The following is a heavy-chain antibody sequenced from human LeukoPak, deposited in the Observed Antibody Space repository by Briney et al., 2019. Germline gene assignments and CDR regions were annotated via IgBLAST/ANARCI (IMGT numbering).Heavy chain of an antibody. D-gene: IGHD1-1*01. V-gene: IGHV3-21*01. Sequence: PGRSLRLSCAASGFTFSFYSMNWVRQAPGKGLQWVSSISSSSDYIYYADSVKGRFTISRDNAKNSLYLQMNSLRAEDTAVYYCARESPGTTVFDYWGQGTLVTVSS. CDR3: ARESPGTTVFDY. CDR1: GFTFSFYS. J-gene: IGHJ4*02. CDR2: ISSSSDYI.